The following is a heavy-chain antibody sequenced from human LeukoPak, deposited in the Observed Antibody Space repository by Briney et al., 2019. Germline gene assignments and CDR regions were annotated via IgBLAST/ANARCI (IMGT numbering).Heavy chain of an antibody. CDR2: ISSSGSTI. CDR3: ARDPLGYCSGGSCYNGGES. Sequence: NPGGSLRLSCAASGFTFSNAWMSWVRQAPGKGLEWVSYISSSGSTIYYADSVKGRFTISRDNAKNSLYLQMNSLRAEDTAVYYCARDPLGYCSGGSCYNGGESWGQGTLVTVSS. CDR1: GFTFSNAW. D-gene: IGHD2-15*01. J-gene: IGHJ5*02. V-gene: IGHV3-11*04.